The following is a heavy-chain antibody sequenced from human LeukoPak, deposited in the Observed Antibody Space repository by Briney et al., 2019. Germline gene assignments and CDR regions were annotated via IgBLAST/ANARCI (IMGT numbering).Heavy chain of an antibody. CDR2: IYSGGST. V-gene: IGHV3-53*01. J-gene: IGHJ5*02. CDR1: GFTVSSNY. CDR3: AKGGDANPVGWFDP. Sequence: PGGSLRLSCAASGFTVSSNYMSWVRQAPGKGLEWVSVIYSGGSTYYADSVKGRFTISRDNSKNTLYLRMNSLRAEDTAVYYCAKGGDANPVGWFDPWGQGTLVTVSS. D-gene: IGHD4-17*01.